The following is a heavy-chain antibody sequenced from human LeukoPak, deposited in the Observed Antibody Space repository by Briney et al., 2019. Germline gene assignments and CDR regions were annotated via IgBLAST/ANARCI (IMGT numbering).Heavy chain of an antibody. CDR3: TTEDIVVVVGAYDP. CDR1: GFTFSNAW. V-gene: IGHV3-15*01. Sequence: GGSLRLSCAASGFTFSNAWMSWVRQAPGKGLKWVGRIKSKTDVGTTDYTAPVKGRFTISRDDSKNTLYLQMNSLKIEDTAVYYCTTEDIVVVVGAYDPWGQGTLVTVSS. J-gene: IGHJ5*02. D-gene: IGHD2-15*01. CDR2: IKSKTDVGTT.